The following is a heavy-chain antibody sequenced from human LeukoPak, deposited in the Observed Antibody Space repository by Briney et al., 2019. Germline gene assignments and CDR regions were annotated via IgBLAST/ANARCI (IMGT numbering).Heavy chain of an antibody. V-gene: IGHV3-13*01. Sequence: GGSLRLSCAASGFTLGNYDMHWVRQPTGKGLEWVSAMGTGDDAYFSGSVKGRFTGVRENAKNTVYLQMNSLRAGDTAMYYCARRSAAAGIDAFDIWGQGTMVIVSS. J-gene: IGHJ3*02. CDR3: ARRSAAAGIDAFDI. D-gene: IGHD6-13*01. CDR2: MGTGDDA. CDR1: GFTLGNYD.